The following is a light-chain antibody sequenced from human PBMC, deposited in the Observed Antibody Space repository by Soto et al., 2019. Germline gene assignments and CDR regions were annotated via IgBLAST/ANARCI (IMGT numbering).Light chain of an antibody. Sequence: EIVMTQSPATLSVSPGERATLSCRASQSVSTNLAWYQQKPGQAPRLLIHGAATRAAGFPARFSDSGSGTEFTLTISSLQSEDFAVYYCHQYNNWPRTFGQGTKVEVK. CDR3: HQYNNWPRT. CDR2: GAA. CDR1: QSVSTN. J-gene: IGKJ1*01. V-gene: IGKV3-15*01.